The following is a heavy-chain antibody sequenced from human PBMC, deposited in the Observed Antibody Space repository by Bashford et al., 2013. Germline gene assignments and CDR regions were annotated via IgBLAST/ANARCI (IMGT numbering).Heavy chain of an antibody. V-gene: IGHV4-39*01. CDR2: VHFSGKT. D-gene: IGHD4-17*01. CDR3: ARHPSMTTVAFDP. CDR1: DSISSHYTY. Sequence: SETLSLTCAVSDSISSHYTYWAWGPPAPQERGVEWIASVHFSGKTFFNPPLKSRVTISVDTSKNHFFLTLSSVTAADTAVYYCARHPSMTTVAFDPWGQGILVTVSS. J-gene: IGHJ5*02.